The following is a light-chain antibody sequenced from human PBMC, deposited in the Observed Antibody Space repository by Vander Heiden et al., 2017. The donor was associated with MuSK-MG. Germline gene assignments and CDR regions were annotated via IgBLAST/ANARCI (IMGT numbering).Light chain of an antibody. J-gene: IGLJ3*02. Sequence: SALTQPRPVSGSPGQSVTISCTGTSSDVGGYNYVSWHQQHPGNAPKLMIYDVSKRPSGVPDRFSGSKSGNTASLTISGLQAEDEDDYYCCSYAGSRWVFGGGTKLTVL. V-gene: IGLV2-11*01. CDR2: DVS. CDR1: SSDVGGYNY. CDR3: CSYAGSRWV.